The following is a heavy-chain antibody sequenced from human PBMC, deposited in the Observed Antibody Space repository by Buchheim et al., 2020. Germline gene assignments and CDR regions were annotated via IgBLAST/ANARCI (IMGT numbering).Heavy chain of an antibody. D-gene: IGHD3-10*01. CDR2: NSSSSRYT. J-gene: IGHJ4*02. CDR1: GFTFSSYS. CDR3: ARVSYMGSWADHDY. Sequence: EVQLVESGGGLVKPGGSLRLSCAASGFTFSSYSMNWVRQAPGKGLEWVSSNSSSSRYTYYADSVKGRFTISRDNAKNTLYLQMNSLRAEDTAVYYCARVSYMGSWADHDYWGQGTL. V-gene: IGHV3-21*01.